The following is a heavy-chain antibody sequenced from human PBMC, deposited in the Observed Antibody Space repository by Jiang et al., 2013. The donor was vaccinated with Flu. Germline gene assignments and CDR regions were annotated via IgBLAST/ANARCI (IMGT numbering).Heavy chain of an antibody. Sequence: KPTQTLTLTCTFSGFSLSTRGVGVGWIRQPPGKALEWLALIYWDDDKRYSPSLKSRLTITKDTSKNQVVLTMTNMDPVDTATYFCAHRIVRFSEKVFVYWGQGTLVTVSS. CDR3: AHRIVRFSEKVFVY. J-gene: IGHJ4*02. CDR2: IYWDDDK. V-gene: IGHV2-5*02. CDR1: GFSLSTRGVG. D-gene: IGHD3-22*01.